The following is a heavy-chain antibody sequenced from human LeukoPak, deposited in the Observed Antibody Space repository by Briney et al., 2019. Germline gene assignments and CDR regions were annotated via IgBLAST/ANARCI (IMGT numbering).Heavy chain of an antibody. D-gene: IGHD1-26*01. CDR1: EFTFSNHW. CDR2: TNSDGSST. CDR3: AREKSAWDAPDAFDL. V-gene: IGHV3-74*01. Sequence: GGSLRLSCAVSEFTFSNHWMHWVRQVPGKGLVWVSRTNSDGSSTSYADSVKGRFTISRDNAKNTLYLQMNSLRAEDTAVYYCAREKSAWDAPDAFDLWGQGTMVTVSS. J-gene: IGHJ3*01.